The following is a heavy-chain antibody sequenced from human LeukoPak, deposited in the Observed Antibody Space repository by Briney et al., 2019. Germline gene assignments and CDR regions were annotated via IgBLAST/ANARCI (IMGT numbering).Heavy chain of an antibody. CDR2: IYYSGST. CDR1: GGSISSYY. CDR3: ARGESYREYLQNWFDP. J-gene: IGHJ5*02. D-gene: IGHD2-2*01. V-gene: IGHV4-59*08. Sequence: PSETLSLTCTVSGGSISSYYWSWIRQPPGKGLVWIGYIYYSGSTNYNPSLKSRVTISVDTSKNQFSLKLSSVTAADTAVYYCARGESYREYLQNWFDPWGQGTLVTVSS.